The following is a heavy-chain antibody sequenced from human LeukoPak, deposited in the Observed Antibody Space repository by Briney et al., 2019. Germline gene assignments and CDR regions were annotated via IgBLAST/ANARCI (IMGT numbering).Heavy chain of an antibody. Sequence: SETLSLTCTVSGGSISSYYWGWIRQPPGKGLEWIGYIYYSGSTNYNPSLKSRATISVDTSKNQFSLKLSSVTAADTAVYYCARSDIVATIFAFDIWGQGTMVTVSS. CDR1: GGSISSYY. CDR2: IYYSGST. V-gene: IGHV4-59*01. CDR3: ARSDIVATIFAFDI. D-gene: IGHD5-12*01. J-gene: IGHJ3*02.